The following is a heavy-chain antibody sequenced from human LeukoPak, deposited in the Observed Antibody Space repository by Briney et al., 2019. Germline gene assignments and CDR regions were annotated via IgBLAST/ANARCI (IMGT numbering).Heavy chain of an antibody. CDR1: GFTVINNY. V-gene: IGHV3-53*01. D-gene: IGHD6-19*01. Sequence: GGSLRLSCAASGFTVINNYMSWVRQAPGKGLEWVSVIYTGGSTYYADSVKGRFTISRDNSKNTLYLQMNSLRAEDTAVYYCAKRLAMTGTYHFDYWGQGTLVTVSS. CDR2: IYTGGST. J-gene: IGHJ4*02. CDR3: AKRLAMTGTYHFDY.